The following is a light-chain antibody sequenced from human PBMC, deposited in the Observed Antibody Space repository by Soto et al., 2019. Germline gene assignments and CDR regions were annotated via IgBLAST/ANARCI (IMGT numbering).Light chain of an antibody. CDR3: QQYNNWPLT. V-gene: IGKV3-15*01. CDR2: GAS. Sequence: EIVMTQSPATLSVSPGERATLSCRASQSVSSNLAWYQQKPGQAPRLLIYGASTRATGIPARFSGSGSGTEFTLTISCLQSEGFAVDYCQQYNNWPLTFGGGTKVEIK. J-gene: IGKJ4*01. CDR1: QSVSSN.